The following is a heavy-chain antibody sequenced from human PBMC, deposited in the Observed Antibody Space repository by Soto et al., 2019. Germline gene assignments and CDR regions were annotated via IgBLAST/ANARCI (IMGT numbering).Heavy chain of an antibody. CDR2: IYYTGNT. CDR1: GDSSVSSSSYY. V-gene: IGHV4-39*01. CDR3: ASEVSSTDGMDV. Sequence: SETLSLTCTVSGDSSVSSSSYYWGWIRQPPGKGLEWIGSIYYTGNTFYSPSFRSRLTISVDTSKSQFSLKLRSVTAADTATYYCASEVSSTDGMDVWGQGTTVT. D-gene: IGHD2-15*01. J-gene: IGHJ6*02.